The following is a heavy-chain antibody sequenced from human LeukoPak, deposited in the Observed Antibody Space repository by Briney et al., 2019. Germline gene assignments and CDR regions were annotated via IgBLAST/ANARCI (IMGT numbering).Heavy chain of an antibody. V-gene: IGHV1-3*01. CDR2: INAGNGNT. D-gene: IGHD6-13*01. CDR3: ARESQVAAAGSYWYFDL. CDR1: GYTFTSYA. Sequence: ASVKVSCKASGYTFTSYAMHWVRQAPGQRLEWMGWINAGNGNTKYSQKFQGRVTITRDTSASTAYMELSSLRSEDTAVYYCARESQVAAAGSYWYFDLWGRGTLVTVSS. J-gene: IGHJ2*01.